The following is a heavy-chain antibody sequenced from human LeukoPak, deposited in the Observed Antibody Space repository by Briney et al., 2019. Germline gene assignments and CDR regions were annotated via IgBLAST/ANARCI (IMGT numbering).Heavy chain of an antibody. CDR3: ARGGNHGDYWYFDL. V-gene: IGHV3-7*01. Sequence: PGGSLRLSCAASGFTFSNNWMTWVRQAPGKGLEWVASVKKDASEKYYVDSVKGRFTISRDNAETSLHLQMNSLRAEDTAVYYCARGGNHGDYWYFDLWGRGTLVTVSS. J-gene: IGHJ2*01. CDR2: VKKDASEK. D-gene: IGHD4-17*01. CDR1: GFTFSNNW.